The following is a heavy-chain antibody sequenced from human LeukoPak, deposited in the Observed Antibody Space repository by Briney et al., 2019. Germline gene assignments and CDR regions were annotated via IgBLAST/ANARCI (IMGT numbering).Heavy chain of an antibody. CDR2: SNPSSGDT. CDR1: GYTFTSCY. V-gene: IGHV1-2*02. Sequence: ASVKVSCKASGYTFTSCYMHWVRQAPGQGLEGMGWSNPSSGDTNYAQTFQGRVTMTRHTSISTAYMELSRLRSDDTAVYYCARVRYRLAETYIDYWGQGTLVTVYS. D-gene: IGHD3-16*01. CDR3: ARVRYRLAETYIDY. J-gene: IGHJ4*02.